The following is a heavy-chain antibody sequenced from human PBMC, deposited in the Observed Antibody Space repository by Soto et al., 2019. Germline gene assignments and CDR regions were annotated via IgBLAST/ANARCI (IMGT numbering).Heavy chain of an antibody. D-gene: IGHD2-21*02. CDR3: AKDMSAAYCGGDCGCLFEH. Sequence: EVQLLESGGGLVQPGGSLRLSCAASGFTFSSYAMSWVRQAPGKGLEWVSAISGSGGRTFYLDSVKGRFTISRDNSKNTLYRQMNIQRAEDTAAYYCAKDMSAAYCGGDCGCLFEHWGQGTLVTVFS. CDR1: GFTFSSYA. V-gene: IGHV3-23*01. CDR2: ISGSGGRT. J-gene: IGHJ4*02.